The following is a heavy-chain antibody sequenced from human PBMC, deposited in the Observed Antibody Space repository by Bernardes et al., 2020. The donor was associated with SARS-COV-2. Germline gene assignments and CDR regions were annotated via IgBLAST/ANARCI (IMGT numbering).Heavy chain of an antibody. CDR1: GFTFSNYL. V-gene: IGHV3-23*05. Sequence: GSLRLSCVASGFTFSNYLFSWFRQAPGKGLEWVSSISGAGMYIYYGDSVRGRFTISRDNSKNTLYLELYSLRAEDTAVYYCAKEYCSSTSCYMESYYFYYCMDVSGQGTPVTVSS. J-gene: IGHJ6*02. CDR2: ISGAGMYI. D-gene: IGHD2-2*02. CDR3: AKEYCSSTSCYMESYYFYYCMDV.